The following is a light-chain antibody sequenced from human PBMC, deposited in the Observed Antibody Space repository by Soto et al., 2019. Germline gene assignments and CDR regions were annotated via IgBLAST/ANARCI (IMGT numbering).Light chain of an antibody. CDR3: QQRNVWPPVT. CDR2: GAS. V-gene: IGKV3D-15*01. J-gene: IGKJ5*01. CDR1: QSISIG. Sequence: EIVITQSPATLSVSQGETATLSCRASQSISIGLAWYRQKPGQAPRLLIYGASTRASGTPARFSGGGSGTEFTLTISSLEPEDSAVYYCQQRNVWPPVTFGQGTRLEIK.